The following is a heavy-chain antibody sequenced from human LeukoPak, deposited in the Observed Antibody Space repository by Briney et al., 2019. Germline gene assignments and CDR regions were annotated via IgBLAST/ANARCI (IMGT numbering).Heavy chain of an antibody. V-gene: IGHV3-66*02. CDR3: ARDPSSGWYLKGWFDP. D-gene: IGHD6-19*01. CDR2: IYSGGST. Sequence: PGGSLRLSCAASGFTVSSNYMSWVRQAPGKRLEWVSIIYSGGSTYYADSVKGRFTISRDNSKNTLYLQMNSLRAEDTAVYYCARDPSSGWYLKGWFDPWGQGTLVTVSS. J-gene: IGHJ5*02. CDR1: GFTVSSNY.